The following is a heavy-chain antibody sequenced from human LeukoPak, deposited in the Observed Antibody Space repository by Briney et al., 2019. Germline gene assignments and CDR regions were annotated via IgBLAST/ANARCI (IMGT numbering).Heavy chain of an antibody. J-gene: IGHJ4*02. CDR3: AKVPIAAADRWGCFFDY. D-gene: IGHD6-13*01. Sequence: GGSLRLSCAASGFTFSDYYMSWIRQAPGKGLEWVSLISGDGGSTYYADSVKGRFTISRDNSKNSLYLQMNSLRTEDTALYYCAKVPIAAADRWGCFFDYWGQGTLVSVSS. V-gene: IGHV3-43*02. CDR2: ISGDGGST. CDR1: GFTFSDYY.